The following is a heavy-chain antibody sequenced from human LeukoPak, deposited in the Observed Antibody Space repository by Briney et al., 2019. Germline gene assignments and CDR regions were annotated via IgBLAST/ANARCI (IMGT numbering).Heavy chain of an antibody. Sequence: PGGSLRLSCAASGFTFSNFGMHWVRQAPGKGLEWVAFIRYDGSNKYYADSVKGRFTISRDNSRNTLYLQMNSLRADDTAVYYCAKDISDYGDHYVHDYWGQGTLVIVSS. CDR1: GFTFSNFG. CDR2: IRYDGSNK. J-gene: IGHJ4*02. CDR3: AKDISDYGDHYVHDY. V-gene: IGHV3-30*02. D-gene: IGHD4-17*01.